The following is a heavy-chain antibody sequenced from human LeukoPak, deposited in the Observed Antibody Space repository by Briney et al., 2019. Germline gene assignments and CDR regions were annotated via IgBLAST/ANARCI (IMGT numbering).Heavy chain of an antibody. CDR1: GGTFSSYA. CDR2: IIPIFGTA. D-gene: IGHD1-7*01. Sequence: SVKVSCKASGGTFSSYAISWVRQAPGQGLEWMGGIIPIFGTANYAQKFQGRVTITTDESTSTAYMELGSLRPEDTAVYYCARAKITGTTVFYMDVWGKGTTVTVSS. J-gene: IGHJ6*03. CDR3: ARAKITGTTVFYMDV. V-gene: IGHV1-69*05.